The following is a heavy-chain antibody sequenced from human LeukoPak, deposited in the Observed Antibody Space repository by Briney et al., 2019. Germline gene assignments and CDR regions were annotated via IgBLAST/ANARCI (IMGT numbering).Heavy chain of an antibody. D-gene: IGHD6-19*01. CDR1: GFTFSSYG. V-gene: IGHV3-33*06. Sequence: GGSLRLSCAASGFTFSSYGMHWVRQAPGKGLEWVAVIWYDGSNKYYADSVKGRFTISRDNSGSTLFLQMNTLRAEDTAVYYCAKGDSSDPFEYWGLGTLVTVSS. CDR2: IWYDGSNK. J-gene: IGHJ4*02. CDR3: AKGDSSDPFEY.